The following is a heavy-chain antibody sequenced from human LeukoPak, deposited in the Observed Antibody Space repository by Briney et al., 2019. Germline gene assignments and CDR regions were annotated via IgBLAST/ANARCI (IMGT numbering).Heavy chain of an antibody. V-gene: IGHV1-69*06. CDR3: ARDPNLGYCSSTSCYPPD. D-gene: IGHD2-2*01. Sequence: SVTVSCKASGGTFSSYAISWVRQAPGQGLEWMGGIIPIFGTANYAQKFQGRVTITADNSTSTAYMEPSSLRSEDTAVYYCARDPNLGYCSSTSCYPPDWGQGTLVTVSS. CDR2: IIPIFGTA. J-gene: IGHJ4*02. CDR1: GGTFSSYA.